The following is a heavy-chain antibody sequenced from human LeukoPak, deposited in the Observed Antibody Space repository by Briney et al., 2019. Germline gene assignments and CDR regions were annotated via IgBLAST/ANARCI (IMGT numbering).Heavy chain of an antibody. CDR3: TTDLGDYGDYIRC. CDR1: GFTFSSYG. Sequence: PGGSLRLSCAASGFTFSSYGMSWVRQAPGKGLEWVSAISGSGGSTYYADSVKGRFTISRDNSKNTLYLQMNSLKAEDAAVYYCTTDLGDYGDYIRCWGQGTLVTVSS. J-gene: IGHJ4*02. D-gene: IGHD4-17*01. CDR2: ISGSGGST. V-gene: IGHV3-23*01.